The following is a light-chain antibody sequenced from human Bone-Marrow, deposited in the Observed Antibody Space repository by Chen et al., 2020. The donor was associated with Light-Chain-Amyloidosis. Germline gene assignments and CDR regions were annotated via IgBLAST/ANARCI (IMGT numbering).Light chain of an antibody. J-gene: IGLJ3*02. CDR1: SSDVGGYNY. Sequence: QSARTQPASVSGSPGQTITISCTGTSSDVGGYNYVSWYQQHPGKAPTLMIYAVSNRPSGGSNRCAGSKSGNTASLTISGLQADDEADYYCSSYTSSSTWVFGGGTKLPVL. V-gene: IGLV2-14*01. CDR3: SSYTSSSTWV. CDR2: AVS.